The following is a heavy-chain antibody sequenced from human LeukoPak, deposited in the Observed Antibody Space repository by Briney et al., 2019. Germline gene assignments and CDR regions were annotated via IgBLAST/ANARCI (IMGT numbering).Heavy chain of an antibody. J-gene: IGHJ6*03. V-gene: IGHV4-34*01. CDR1: GVAFSGHY. CDR2: INHGGVT. CDR3: ARGRNWQTFYHYYMDG. D-gene: IGHD1-14*01. Sequence: SGTLSLTCGVSGVAFSGHYWTWLRQTPGKGLEWMWEINHGGVTNYNPSLKSRVSISIDTSTNEISLNMSSVPAADTGIYYCARGRNWQTFYHYYMDGWGKGATVTAS.